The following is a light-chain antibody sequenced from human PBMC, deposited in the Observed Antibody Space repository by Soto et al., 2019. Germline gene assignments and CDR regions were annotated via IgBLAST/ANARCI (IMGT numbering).Light chain of an antibody. CDR3: QQYDNLPYT. CDR2: HAS. J-gene: IGKJ2*01. Sequence: DIQMTQSPSSLSASVGDRVTITCQASQDIINYLNWYQQKPGKAPKLLIYHASNLETGVTSRFSGSGSGTDFTFTIRRLQPEDLATYYCQQYDNLPYTFGPGTKREIK. CDR1: QDIINY. V-gene: IGKV1-33*01.